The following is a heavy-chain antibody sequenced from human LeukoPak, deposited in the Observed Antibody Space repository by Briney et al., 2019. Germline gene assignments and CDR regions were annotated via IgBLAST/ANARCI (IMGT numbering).Heavy chain of an antibody. CDR1: GFTFRVYS. V-gene: IGHV3-64*01. CDR2: INDNGDNT. CDR3: ARVGRRTYDM. D-gene: IGHD1-1*01. J-gene: IGHJ3*02. Sequence: GGSLRLSCAASGFTFRVYSMHWVRQAPGKVLEYVSAINDNGDNTFYANSVKGRFTISRDNSRNTLYLQMGSLTAEDVALYYCARVGRRTYDMWSQGTMVTVSS.